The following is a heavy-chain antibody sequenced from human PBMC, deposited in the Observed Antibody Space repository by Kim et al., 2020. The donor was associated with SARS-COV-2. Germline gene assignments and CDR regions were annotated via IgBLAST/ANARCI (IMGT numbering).Heavy chain of an antibody. CDR2: ISWNSGSI. J-gene: IGHJ3*02. D-gene: IGHD3-10*01. CDR1: GFTFDDYA. V-gene: IGHV3-9*01. Sequence: GGSLRLSCAASGFTFDDYAMHWVRQAPGKGLEWVSGISWNSGSIGYADSVKGRFTISRDNAKNSLYLQMNSLRAEDTALYYCAKDITPTNVLLWFGGGGGAFDIWGQGTMVTVSS. CDR3: AKDITPTNVLLWFGGGGGAFDI.